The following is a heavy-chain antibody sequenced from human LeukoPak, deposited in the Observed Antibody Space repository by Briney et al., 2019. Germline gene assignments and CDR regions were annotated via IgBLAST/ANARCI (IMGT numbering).Heavy chain of an antibody. CDR3: AKDQRYYDSSGPFGY. CDR2: IWYDGSNK. J-gene: IGHJ4*02. CDR1: GLTFSSYG. Sequence: SGGSLRLSCAASGLTFSSYGMHWVRQAPGKGLEWVAVIWYDGSNKYYADSVKGRFTISRGNSKNTLYLQMNSLRAEDTAVYYCAKDQRYYDSSGPFGYWGQGTLVTVSS. D-gene: IGHD3-22*01. V-gene: IGHV3-33*06.